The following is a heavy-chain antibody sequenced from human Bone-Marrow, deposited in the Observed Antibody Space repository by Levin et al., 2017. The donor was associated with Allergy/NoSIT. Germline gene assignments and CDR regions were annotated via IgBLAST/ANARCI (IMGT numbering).Heavy chain of an antibody. V-gene: IGHV3-23*01. CDR1: GFTFSSYA. CDR2: ISGSGGST. CDR3: AKDKYCGGDSDAFDI. J-gene: IGHJ3*02. Sequence: GESLKISCAASGFTFSSYAMSWVRQAPGKGLEWVSAISGSGGSTYYADSVKGRFTISRDNSKNTLYLQMNSLRAEDTAVYYCAKDKYCGGDSDAFDIWGQGTMVTVSS. D-gene: IGHD2-21*01.